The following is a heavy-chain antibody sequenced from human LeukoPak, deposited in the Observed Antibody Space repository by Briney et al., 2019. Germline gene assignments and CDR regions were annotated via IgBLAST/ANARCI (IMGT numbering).Heavy chain of an antibody. Sequence: GGSLRLSCAASGFTFSSYAMSWVRQAPGKGLEWVSAISGSGGSTYYADSVKGRFTISRDNSKNTLYLQMNSLRAEDTAVYYCATSLPTFDYGDVFDAFDIWGQGTMVTVSS. V-gene: IGHV3-23*01. D-gene: IGHD4-17*01. CDR1: GFTFSSYA. J-gene: IGHJ3*02. CDR3: ATSLPTFDYGDVFDAFDI. CDR2: ISGSGGST.